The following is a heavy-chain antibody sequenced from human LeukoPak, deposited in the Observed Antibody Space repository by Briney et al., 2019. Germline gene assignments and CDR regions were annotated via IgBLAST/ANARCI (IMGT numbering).Heavy chain of an antibody. CDR3: ARERSGQVDY. J-gene: IGHJ4*02. CDR2: ISASGGNT. Sequence: PGGSLRLSCAASGFIFSSYAMSWIRQAPGKGLEWVSAISASGGNTYYADSVKGRFTISRDNSKNTLYLQMNSLRAEDTAVYYCARERSGQVDYWGQGTLVTVSS. V-gene: IGHV3-23*01. D-gene: IGHD6-19*01. CDR1: GFIFSSYA.